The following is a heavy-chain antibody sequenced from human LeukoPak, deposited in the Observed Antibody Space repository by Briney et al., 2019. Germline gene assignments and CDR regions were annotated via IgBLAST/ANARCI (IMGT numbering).Heavy chain of an antibody. CDR1: GYTFTGYY. V-gene: IGHV1-2*02. CDR3: ARDAPLDYYDSSGYFDY. D-gene: IGHD3-22*01. CDR2: INPNSGGT. J-gene: IGHJ4*02. Sequence: ASVKVSCKASGYTFTGYYMHWVRQAPGQGLEWMGWINPNSGGTNYAQKLQGRVTMTTDTSTSTAYMELRSLRSDDTAVYYCARDAPLDYYDSSGYFDYWGQGTLVTVSS.